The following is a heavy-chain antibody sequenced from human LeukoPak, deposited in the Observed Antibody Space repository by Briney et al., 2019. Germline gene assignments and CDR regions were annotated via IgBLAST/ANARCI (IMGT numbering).Heavy chain of an antibody. D-gene: IGHD3-16*01. CDR1: GGSISSSSYY. J-gene: IGHJ6*03. CDR2: IDTSGNT. CDR3: ARVRSKDVWRSYGSYYYYYYMDV. Sequence: SETLSLTCTVSGGSISSSSYYWGWIRQPPGKGLEWIGRIDTSGNTNYNPSLKSRVTMSVDTSKNQLSLKLSSVTAADSAVYYCARVRSKDVWRSYGSYYYYYYMDVWGQGTTVTISS. V-gene: IGHV4-61*05.